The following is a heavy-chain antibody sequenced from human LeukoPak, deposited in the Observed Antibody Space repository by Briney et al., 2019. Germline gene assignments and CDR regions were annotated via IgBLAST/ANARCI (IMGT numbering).Heavy chain of an antibody. J-gene: IGHJ4*02. D-gene: IGHD1-14*01. Sequence: GASVTVSFTASGGTFSSYAISWVRQAPGQGLEWMGGIIPIFGTANYAQKFQGRVTITTDESTSTAYMELSSLRSEDTAVYYCARTSRLRTGFDYGGQGTLVTVSS. CDR2: IIPIFGTA. V-gene: IGHV1-69*05. CDR1: GGTFSSYA. CDR3: ARTSRLRTGFDY.